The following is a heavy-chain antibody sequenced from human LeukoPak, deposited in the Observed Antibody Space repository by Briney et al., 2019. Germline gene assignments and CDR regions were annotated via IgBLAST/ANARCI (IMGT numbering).Heavy chain of an antibody. CDR3: AKNIDYYYMDV. Sequence: SGGSLRLSCAAAGFRFNKYWMSWVRQAPGKGLEWVSAISGSGGSTYYADSVKGRFTISRDNSKNTLYLQMNSLRAEDTAVYYCAKNIDYYYMDVWGKGTTVTVSS. V-gene: IGHV3-23*01. J-gene: IGHJ6*03. D-gene: IGHD2/OR15-2a*01. CDR1: GFRFNKYW. CDR2: ISGSGGST.